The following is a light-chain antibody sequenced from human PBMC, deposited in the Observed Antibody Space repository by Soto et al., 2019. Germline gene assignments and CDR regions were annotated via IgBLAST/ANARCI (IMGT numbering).Light chain of an antibody. V-gene: IGKV3-15*01. Sequence: EIVMTQSPATLSVSPGERATLSCRASQSVSSNLAWYQQKPGQAPRLLIYGASTRATGIPARFSGSGSGTEFTLTISSLQSEDFAVYYCQQYNNWPPAGTCGQGTKLEIK. CDR2: GAS. J-gene: IGKJ2*01. CDR3: QQYNNWPPAGT. CDR1: QSVSSN.